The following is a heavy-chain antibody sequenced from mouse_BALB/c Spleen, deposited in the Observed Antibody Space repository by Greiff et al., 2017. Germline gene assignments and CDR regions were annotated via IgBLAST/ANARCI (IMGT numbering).Heavy chain of an antibody. D-gene: IGHD3-2*01. CDR3: ASRDSSGYVAWFAY. Sequence: EVKLVESGPGLVKPSQSLSLTCTVTGYSIPSDYAWNWIRQFPGNKLEWMGYISYSGSTSYNPSLKSRISITRDTSKNQFFLQLNSVTTEDTATYYCASRDSSGYVAWFAYWGQGTLVTVSA. J-gene: IGHJ3*01. CDR1: GYSIPSDYA. CDR2: ISYSGST. V-gene: IGHV3-2*02.